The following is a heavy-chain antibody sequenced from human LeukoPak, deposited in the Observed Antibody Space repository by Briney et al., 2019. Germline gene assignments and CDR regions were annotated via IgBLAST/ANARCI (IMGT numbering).Heavy chain of an antibody. J-gene: IGHJ3*02. V-gene: IGHV3-21*01. CDR1: GFTFSSYH. Sequence: GGSLRLSCEVSGFTFSSYHMNWVRQAPGKGLEWVSSISSSSNYIYYADSVKGRFTISRDNAKNSLYLQMNSLRAEDTAVYYCARVSILIVPYYAFDIWGQGTMVTVSS. D-gene: IGHD2/OR15-2a*01. CDR2: ISSSSNYI. CDR3: ARVSILIVPYYAFDI.